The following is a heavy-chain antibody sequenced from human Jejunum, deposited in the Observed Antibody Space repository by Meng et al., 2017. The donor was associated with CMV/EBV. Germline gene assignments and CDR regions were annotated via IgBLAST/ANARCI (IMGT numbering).Heavy chain of an antibody. CDR3: ARMTYSSSPVD. J-gene: IGHJ4*02. CDR1: GDSISGSTYY. Sequence: QLQRQGPGPGLVTRSETLSLTCIVSGDSISGSTYYWGWIRQPPGKGLEWIGNIYYSGSTYYTPSLKSRVSISVDTSTNQFSLRLSSMTAADTAVYYCARMTYSSSPVDWGQGTLVTVSS. V-gene: IGHV4-39*07. CDR2: IYYSGST. D-gene: IGHD6-6*01.